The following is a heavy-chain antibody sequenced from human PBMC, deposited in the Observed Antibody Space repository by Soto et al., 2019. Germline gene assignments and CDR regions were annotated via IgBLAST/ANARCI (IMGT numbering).Heavy chain of an antibody. CDR1: GYAFTGYA. Sequence: QAHLVQSGAEVRKPGASVKLSCTAAGYAFTGYAIHWVRQAPGQGLEWMGWINAGNGYTKFSQNFQGRVSVTRDTSSSMAYVELSSLRFEDTAVYYCARSDYYDRSGLDLWGQGSLVTVSS. V-gene: IGHV1-3*01. CDR2: INAGNGYT. D-gene: IGHD3-22*01. CDR3: ARSDYYDRSGLDL. J-gene: IGHJ5*02.